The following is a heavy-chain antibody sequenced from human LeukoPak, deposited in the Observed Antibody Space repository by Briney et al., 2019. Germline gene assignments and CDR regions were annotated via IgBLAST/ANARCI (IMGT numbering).Heavy chain of an antibody. CDR3: ARPIVVVPAATDAFDI. Sequence: SETLSLTCSVSGGSISGSSDYWGWIRQPPGKGLEWIGSIYYSGSTYYNPSLKSRVTISVDTSKNQFSLKLSSVTAADTAVYYCARPIVVVPAATDAFDIWGQGTMVTVSS. J-gene: IGHJ3*02. CDR1: GGSISGSSDY. CDR2: IYYSGST. D-gene: IGHD2-2*01. V-gene: IGHV4-39*07.